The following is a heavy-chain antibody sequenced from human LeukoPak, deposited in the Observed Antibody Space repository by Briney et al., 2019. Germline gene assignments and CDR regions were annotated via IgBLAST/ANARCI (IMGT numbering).Heavy chain of an antibody. CDR2: IYYSGST. CDR1: GGSASSSGYS. D-gene: IGHD6-19*01. CDR3: ARGAVAGLDY. V-gene: IGHV4-61*08. J-gene: IGHJ4*02. Sequence: SETLSLTCTVSGGSASSSGYSWNWIRQPPGKGLEWIGYIYYSGSTNYNPSLKSRVTISVDTSKNQFSLKLSSVTAADTAVYYCARGAVAGLDYWGQGTLVTVSS.